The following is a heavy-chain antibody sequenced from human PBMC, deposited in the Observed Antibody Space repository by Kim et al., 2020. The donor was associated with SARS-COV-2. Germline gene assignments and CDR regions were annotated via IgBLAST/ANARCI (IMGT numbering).Heavy chain of an antibody. CDR2: INSSGGRT. V-gene: IGHV3-23*01. CDR3: AKDMFYYDSSGYYPMAVPLDY. CDR1: GFTFSEYA. J-gene: IGHJ4*02. D-gene: IGHD3-22*01. Sequence: GGSLRLSCAASGFTFSEYAMSWVRQAPGKGLECVSDINSSGGRTYYAESVKGRFTISRDNSKNTMYLQMNSLRAEDTAVYYCAKDMFYYDSSGYYPMAVPLDYWGQGTLVTVSS.